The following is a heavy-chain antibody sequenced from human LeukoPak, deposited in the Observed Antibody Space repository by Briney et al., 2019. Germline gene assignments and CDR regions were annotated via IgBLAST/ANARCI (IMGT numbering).Heavy chain of an antibody. J-gene: IGHJ4*02. CDR3: ARDGERSGWYPFFDY. V-gene: IGHV3-21*01. Sequence: GGSLRLSCAASGFTFSIYSMNWVRQAPGKGLEWVSSISSSSSYIYYADSVKGRFTFSRDNAKNSLYLQMNRLRAEDTAVYYCARDGERSGWYPFFDYWGQGTLVTVSS. D-gene: IGHD6-19*01. CDR1: GFTFSIYS. CDR2: ISSSSSYI.